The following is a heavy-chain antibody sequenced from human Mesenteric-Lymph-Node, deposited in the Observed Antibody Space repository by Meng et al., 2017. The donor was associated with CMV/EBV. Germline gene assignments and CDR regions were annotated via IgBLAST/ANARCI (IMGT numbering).Heavy chain of an antibody. Sequence: LVQSGAEVKKPGASVKVSCKASGYSFTTYGITWVRQTPGQGLEWMGWISGYNGNTTYAQKFQGRVTMTSDTSTSTAYMELRSLRSDDTALYYCARDIVVGSLDHWGLGTLVTVSS. D-gene: IGHD2-21*01. J-gene: IGHJ4*02. CDR2: ISGYNGNT. CDR3: ARDIVVGSLDH. V-gene: IGHV1-18*01. CDR1: GYSFTTYG.